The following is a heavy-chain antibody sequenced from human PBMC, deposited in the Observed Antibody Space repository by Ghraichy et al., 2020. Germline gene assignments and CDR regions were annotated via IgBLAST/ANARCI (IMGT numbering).Heavy chain of an antibody. Sequence: SETLSLTCTVSGGSISSYYWSWIRQPAGKGLEWIGRIYTSGSTNYNPSLKSRVTMSVDTSKNQFSLKLSSVTAADTAVYYCARDLDYYDSSGYYYFFDYWGQGTMVTVSS. CDR1: GGSISSYY. CDR2: IYTSGST. CDR3: ARDLDYYDSSGYYYFFDY. V-gene: IGHV4-4*07. D-gene: IGHD3-22*01. J-gene: IGHJ4*02.